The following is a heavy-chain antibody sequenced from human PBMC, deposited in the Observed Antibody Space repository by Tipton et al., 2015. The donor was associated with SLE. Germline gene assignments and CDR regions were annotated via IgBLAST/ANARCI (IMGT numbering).Heavy chain of an antibody. CDR3: AKSFVS. V-gene: IGHV3-23*01. J-gene: IGHJ5*02. CDR1: GFTFASTA. CDR2: INDSGSSI. Sequence: GSLRLSCVASGFTFASTAMGWVRQTPGKGLEWVSVINDSGSSIYYADSVKGRFTISRDNSRDTLFLQMNSLRAEDTAVYYCAKSFVSWGQGTLVAVSS.